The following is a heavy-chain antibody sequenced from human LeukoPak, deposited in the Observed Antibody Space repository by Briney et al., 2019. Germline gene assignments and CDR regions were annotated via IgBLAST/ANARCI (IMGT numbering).Heavy chain of an antibody. J-gene: IGHJ6*04. V-gene: IGHV1-18*04. Sequence: ASVKVSCKASGYTFTSYGISWVRQAPGQGLEWMGWISAYNGNTNYAQKLQGRVTMTTDTSTSTAYMELRSLRSDDTAVYYCARDKSYYDILTGYYCYYGMDVWGKGTTVTVSS. CDR2: ISAYNGNT. D-gene: IGHD3-9*01. CDR3: ARDKSYYDILTGYYCYYGMDV. CDR1: GYTFTSYG.